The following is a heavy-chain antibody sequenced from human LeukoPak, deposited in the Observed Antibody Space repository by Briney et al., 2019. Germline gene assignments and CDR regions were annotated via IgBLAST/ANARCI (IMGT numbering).Heavy chain of an antibody. J-gene: IGHJ4*02. V-gene: IGHV3-23*01. Sequence: GGSLSLSRAASGLTFSDYAMSWFRQAPGKGLEWVSGITSGFTPHYADSVRGRFTISRENSKNTFHLQLNSLRAEDTAVYYCAKDYSDSRVADVFFEYWGQGTLVTVSS. CDR3: AKDYSDSRVADVFFEY. CDR1: GLTFSDYA. D-gene: IGHD2-15*01. CDR2: ITSGFTP.